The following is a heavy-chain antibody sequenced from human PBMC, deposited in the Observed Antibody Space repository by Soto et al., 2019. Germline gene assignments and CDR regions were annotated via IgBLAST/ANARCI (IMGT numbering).Heavy chain of an antibody. CDR3: ARVEAGAYYQDYDGMDV. Sequence: QVQLVQSGAEVKKPGSSVKVSCKASGATFTNYAISWVRQAPGQGLECMGGIIPVLGTANYAQKFQGRVTMTADESTRTAYMELSSLRSEDTAVYFCARVEAGAYYQDYDGMDVWGQGPTVTVSS. J-gene: IGHJ6*02. V-gene: IGHV1-69*11. CDR1: GATFTNYA. CDR2: IIPVLGTA. D-gene: IGHD3-22*01.